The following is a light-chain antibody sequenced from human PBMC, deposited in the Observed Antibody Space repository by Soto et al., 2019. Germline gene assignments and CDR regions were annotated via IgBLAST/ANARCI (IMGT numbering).Light chain of an antibody. V-gene: IGKV1-39*01. Sequence: DIQMTQSPYSLSASVGDRVTSTCRASQSISSYLNWYHQKPGKAPKLLIYAASSLQSGVPSRFSGSGSGTDFTLTISSLQPEDFATYYCQQSYSTTITFGQGTRLEIK. CDR3: QQSYSTTIT. CDR1: QSISSY. J-gene: IGKJ5*01. CDR2: AAS.